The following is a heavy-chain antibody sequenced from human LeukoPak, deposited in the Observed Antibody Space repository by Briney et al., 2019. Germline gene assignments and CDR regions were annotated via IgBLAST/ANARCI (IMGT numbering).Heavy chain of an antibody. V-gene: IGHV3-23*01. Sequence: GGSLRLSCAASGFSFSSYDMSWVRQAPGKGLEWVSGISGSGGSTYYADSVKGRFTISRDNSKNTLYLQMNSLRAEDTAVYYCAKVAGSLGYCSGGSCYGYDAFDIWGQGTMVTVSS. CDR1: GFSFSSYD. CDR3: AKVAGSLGYCSGGSCYGYDAFDI. D-gene: IGHD2-15*01. CDR2: ISGSGGST. J-gene: IGHJ3*02.